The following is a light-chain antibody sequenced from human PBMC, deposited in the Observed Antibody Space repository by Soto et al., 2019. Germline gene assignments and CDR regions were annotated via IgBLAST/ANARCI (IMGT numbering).Light chain of an antibody. Sequence: EIVLTQSPATLSLSPGERATLSCRASQSISSYLAWYQHKPGQPPRLLIYDTSNRATGIPARFSGSASQTDFTLTINSLQPEDFAVYYCQQDYNLPITFGQGTRLEIK. V-gene: IGKV3-11*01. CDR2: DTS. CDR3: QQDYNLPIT. CDR1: QSISSY. J-gene: IGKJ5*01.